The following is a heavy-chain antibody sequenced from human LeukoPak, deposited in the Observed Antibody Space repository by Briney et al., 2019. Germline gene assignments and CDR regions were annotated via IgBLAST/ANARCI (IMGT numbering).Heavy chain of an antibody. D-gene: IGHD1-26*01. V-gene: IGHV3-48*03. Sequence: PGGSLRLSCAASGFTFSSYEMNWVRQAPGKGLECVSYISSSGSTIYYADSVKGRFTLSRDNAKNSLYLQMNSLRAEDTAVYYCARGWWQLPFDYWGQGTLVTVSS. CDR3: ARGWWQLPFDY. CDR1: GFTFSSYE. J-gene: IGHJ4*02. CDR2: ISSSGSTI.